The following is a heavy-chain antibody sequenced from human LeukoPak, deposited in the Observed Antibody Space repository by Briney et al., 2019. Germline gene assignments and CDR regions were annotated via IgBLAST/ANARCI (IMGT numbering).Heavy chain of an antibody. V-gene: IGHV3-23*01. J-gene: IGHJ4*02. CDR1: GFTFSSYA. D-gene: IGHD2-15*01. Sequence: GGSLRLSCAASGFTFSSYAMSWVRQAPGKGLEWVSAISGSGGSTYYADSVKGRFTISRDNSKNTMYLQMNSLRAEGTAVYYCAKEVSVSRWLLLGDYFDYWGQGTLVTVSS. CDR2: ISGSGGST. CDR3: AKEVSVSRWLLLGDYFDY.